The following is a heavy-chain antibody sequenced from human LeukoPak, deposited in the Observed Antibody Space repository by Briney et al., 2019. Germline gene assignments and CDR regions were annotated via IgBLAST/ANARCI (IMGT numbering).Heavy chain of an antibody. D-gene: IGHD2-2*01. CDR2: ISSSSSYI. Sequence: GGSLRLSCAASGFTFSSYSMNWVRQAPGKGLEWVSSISSSSSYIYYADSVKGRFTISRDNSKNTLNLQMGSLRAEDMAVYYCARGGGYCSRTGCYGIDYWGQGTLVTVSS. J-gene: IGHJ4*02. CDR3: ARGGGYCSRTGCYGIDY. CDR1: GFTFSSYS. V-gene: IGHV3-21*01.